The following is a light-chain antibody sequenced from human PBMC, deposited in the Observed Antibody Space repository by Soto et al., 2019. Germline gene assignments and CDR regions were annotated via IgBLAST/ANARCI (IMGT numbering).Light chain of an antibody. CDR3: QSYDSSLSATYV. CDR1: ISNIGANYD. Sequence: QSVLTQPPSLSGAPGQRVTISCTGSISNIGANYDVHWYQHLPGTAPRLLIYGTNNRPSGVPDRFSASRSGTSASLAITGLQAEDEADYYCQSYDSSLSATYVFGTGTKVTVL. V-gene: IGLV1-40*01. J-gene: IGLJ1*01. CDR2: GTN.